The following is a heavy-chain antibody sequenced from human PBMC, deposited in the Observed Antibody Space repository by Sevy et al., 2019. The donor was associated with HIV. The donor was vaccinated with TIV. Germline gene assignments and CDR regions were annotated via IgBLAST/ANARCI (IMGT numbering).Heavy chain of an antibody. CDR2: TYYRSKWYN. V-gene: IGHV6-1*01. CDR1: GDSVSSIRTS. CDR3: AERTNDVFYYGMDV. Sequence: SQTLSLTCAISGDSVSSIRTSWNWIRQSPSRGLEWLGRTYYRSKWYNDYATSVKSRININAETSINQVALQLNTVTPEETAVYYCAERTNDVFYYGMDVWGQGTTVTVSS. J-gene: IGHJ6*02.